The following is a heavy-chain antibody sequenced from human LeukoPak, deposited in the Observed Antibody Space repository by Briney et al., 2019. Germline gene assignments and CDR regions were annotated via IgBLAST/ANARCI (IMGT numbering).Heavy chain of an antibody. Sequence: GGSLRLSCAASGFTFNSYAMSWVRQAPGKGLEWVSAISARGGTTYYADSVKGRFTISRDNSKNTLYLQMNSLRAEDTAVYYCAKDWEVVPAAIFDYWGQGTLVTVSS. J-gene: IGHJ4*02. V-gene: IGHV3-23*01. D-gene: IGHD2-2*01. CDR2: ISARGGTT. CDR1: GFTFNSYA. CDR3: AKDWEVVPAAIFDY.